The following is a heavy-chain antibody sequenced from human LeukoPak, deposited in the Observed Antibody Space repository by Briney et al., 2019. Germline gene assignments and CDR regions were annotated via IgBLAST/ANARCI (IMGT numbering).Heavy chain of an antibody. CDR2: IYYSGST. D-gene: IGHD3-22*01. J-gene: IGHJ4*02. CDR1: GGSISSSSYY. Sequence: SSETLSLTCTVSGGSISSSSYYWGWIRQPPGKGLEWIGSIYYSGSTYYNPSLKSRVTISVDTSKNQFSLKLSSVTAADTAVYYCARVDSSGYRYAHYFDYWGQGTLVTVSS. V-gene: IGHV4-39*07. CDR3: ARVDSSGYRYAHYFDY.